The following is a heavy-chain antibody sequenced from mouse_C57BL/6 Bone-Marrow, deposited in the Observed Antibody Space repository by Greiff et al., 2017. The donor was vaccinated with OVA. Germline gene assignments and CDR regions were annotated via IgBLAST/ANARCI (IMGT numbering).Heavy chain of an antibody. J-gene: IGHJ3*01. Sequence: EVQGVESGAELVRPGASVKLSCTASGFNIKDDYMHWVKQRPEQGLEWIGWIDPENGDTEYASKFQGKATITADTSSNTAYLQLSSLTSEDTAVYYCTTLRVAYWGQGTLVTVSA. CDR3: TTLRVAY. CDR1: GFNIKDDY. CDR2: IDPENGDT. V-gene: IGHV14-4*01.